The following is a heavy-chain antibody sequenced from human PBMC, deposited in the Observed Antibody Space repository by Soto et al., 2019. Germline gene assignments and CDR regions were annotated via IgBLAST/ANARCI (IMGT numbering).Heavy chain of an antibody. CDR1: GFTFSSYG. V-gene: IGHV3-33*01. J-gene: IGHJ4*02. D-gene: IGHD6-6*01. CDR3: ARDWSSSFDY. CDR2: IWYDGSNK. Sequence: QVQLVESGGGVVQPGRSLRLSCAASGFTFSSYGMHWVRQAPGKGLEWVAVIWYDGSNKYYADSVKGRFTISRDNSKNTLYLKMNSLRAEDTAVYYCARDWSSSFDYWGQGTLVTVSS.